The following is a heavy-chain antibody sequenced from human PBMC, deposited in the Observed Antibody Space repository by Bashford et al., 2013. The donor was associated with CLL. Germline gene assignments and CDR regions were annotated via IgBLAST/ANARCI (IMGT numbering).Heavy chain of an antibody. V-gene: IGHV5-51*01. CDR3: ARWTRLGGVIILGDY. CDR1: GYSFTSYW. Sequence: GESLKISCKGSGYSFTSYWIGWVRQMPGKGLEWMGIIYPGDSDTRYSPSFQGQVTFSADKSSNTAYLQWSSLKASDSAMYYCARWTRLGGVIILGDYWGQGTLVTVSS. J-gene: IGHJ4*02. D-gene: IGHD3-10*01. CDR2: IYPGDSDT.